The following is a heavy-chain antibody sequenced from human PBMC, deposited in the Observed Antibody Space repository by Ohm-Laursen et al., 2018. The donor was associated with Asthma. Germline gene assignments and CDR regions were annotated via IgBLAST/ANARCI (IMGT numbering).Heavy chain of an antibody. D-gene: IGHD4-17*01. Sequence: SLRLSCTASGFTFSSYAMHWVRQAPGKGLDYVSSMNGNGDTTHYADSVKGRSTISRDNVKNSLYLQMNSLRPEDTAFYYCAKLVGVTTAWGQGTLVTVSS. J-gene: IGHJ5*02. V-gene: IGHV3-64*04. CDR1: GFTFSSYA. CDR2: MNGNGDTT. CDR3: AKLVGVTTA.